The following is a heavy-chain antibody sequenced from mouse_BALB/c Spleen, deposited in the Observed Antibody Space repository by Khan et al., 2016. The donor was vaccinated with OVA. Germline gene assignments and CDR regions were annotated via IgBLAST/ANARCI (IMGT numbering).Heavy chain of an antibody. V-gene: IGHV1-80*01. CDR2: IYPGDGET. D-gene: IGHD2-14*01. CDR3: ARSGYDYFAY. CDR1: GYAFSSYW. Sequence: QVQLKESGAEPVRPGSSVKISCKASGYAFSSYWMNWVKQRPGQGLEWIGQIYPGDGETKYNGKFKGKVTLTADKSSSTAYMQLSSLTSEDSAVYFCARSGYDYFAYWGQGTLVTVSA. J-gene: IGHJ3*01.